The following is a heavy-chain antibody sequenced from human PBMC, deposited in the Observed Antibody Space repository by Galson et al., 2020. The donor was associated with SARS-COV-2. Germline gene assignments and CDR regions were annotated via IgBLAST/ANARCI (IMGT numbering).Heavy chain of an antibody. Sequence: GESLKISCAASGFHFSSHAMHWVRQAPGKGLEWVAQIFYDGSDKYYGDSVKGRFTISRDSSKNMVYLQMNNLKVDDTAVYYCARDGQLSSGWAFDYWGQGTLVTVSS. J-gene: IGHJ4*02. CDR2: IFYDGSDK. D-gene: IGHD6-19*01. V-gene: IGHV3-33*01. CDR3: ARDGQLSSGWAFDY. CDR1: GFHFSSHA.